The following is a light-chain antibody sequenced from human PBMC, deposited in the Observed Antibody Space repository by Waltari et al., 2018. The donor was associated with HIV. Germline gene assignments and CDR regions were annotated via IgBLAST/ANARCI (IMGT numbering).Light chain of an antibody. CDR1: QSVSSY. Sequence: EIVLTQSPATLSLSSGARPTLSCRASQSVSSYLAWYQQKPGKAPRRLIYDASNRDSGIPSRFSGSGSGTDFILTISSLEPEDFAVYYCQQRSNWPRTFGQGTKVEIK. V-gene: IGKV3-11*01. J-gene: IGKJ1*01. CDR3: QQRSNWPRT. CDR2: DAS.